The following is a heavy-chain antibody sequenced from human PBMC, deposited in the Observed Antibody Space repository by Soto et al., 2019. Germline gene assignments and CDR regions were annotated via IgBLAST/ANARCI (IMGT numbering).Heavy chain of an antibody. J-gene: IGHJ4*02. Sequence: GASVKVSCKASGGTFSSYAISWVRQAPGQGLEWMGGIIPIFGTANYAQKFQGRVTITADESTSTAYMELSSLRSEDTAVYYCARDWDYGSGSLNFDYWGQGTLVTVSS. CDR2: IIPIFGTA. D-gene: IGHD3-10*01. CDR1: GGTFSSYA. V-gene: IGHV1-69*13. CDR3: ARDWDYGSGSLNFDY.